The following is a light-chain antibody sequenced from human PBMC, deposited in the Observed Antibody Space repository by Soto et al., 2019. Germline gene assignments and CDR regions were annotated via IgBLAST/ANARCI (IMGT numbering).Light chain of an antibody. J-gene: IGKJ1*01. CDR2: GTF. CDR3: QQYGSWT. Sequence: EIVLTQSPGTLSVSPGERATLSCRASQTISSNYLAWYQQKPGQAPSLLIYGTFSRATGIPDRFSGSGSGTDFTLTISRLEPEDSAIYYCQQYGSWTFGQGTKVEIK. CDR1: QTISSNY. V-gene: IGKV3-20*01.